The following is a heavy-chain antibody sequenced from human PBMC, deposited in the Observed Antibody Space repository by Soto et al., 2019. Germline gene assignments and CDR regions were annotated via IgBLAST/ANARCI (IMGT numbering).Heavy chain of an antibody. J-gene: IGHJ6*02. D-gene: IGHD6-6*01. V-gene: IGHV4-34*01. CDR3: ARGRGVSSSYYYYYYGMDV. Sequence: SETLSLTCAVYGGSFSGYYWSWIRQPPGKGLEWIGKINHSGSTNYNPSLKSRVTISVDTSKNQFSLKLSSVTAADTAVYYCARGRGVSSSYYYYYYGMDVWGQGTTVTVSS. CDR1: GGSFSGYY. CDR2: INHSGST.